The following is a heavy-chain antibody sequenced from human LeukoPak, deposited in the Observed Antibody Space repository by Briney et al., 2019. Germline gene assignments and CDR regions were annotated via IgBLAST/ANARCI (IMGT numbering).Heavy chain of an antibody. J-gene: IGHJ6*02. D-gene: IGHD3-16*01. CDR1: GGSISSSY. CDR2: IYDSGST. CDR3: ARQMHLGGMDV. Sequence: SETLSLTCTVSGGSISSSYWSWIRQPPGKGLEWIGYIYDSGSTNYNPSLNGRVTIPVDTSRNQFSLKLSSVTAADTAVYYCARQMHLGGMDVWGQGTTVTVSS. V-gene: IGHV4-59*08.